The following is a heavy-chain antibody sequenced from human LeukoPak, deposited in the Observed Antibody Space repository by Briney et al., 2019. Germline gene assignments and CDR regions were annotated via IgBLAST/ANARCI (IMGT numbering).Heavy chain of an antibody. D-gene: IGHD3-10*01. J-gene: IGHJ6*03. V-gene: IGHV3-30*02. CDR3: AKVGQKARFGEAYYYYYYMDV. Sequence: GGSLRLSCAASGFTFSSYGMHWVRQAPGKGLEWVAFIRYDGSNKYYADSVKGRFTISRDNSKNTLYLQMNSLRAEDTAVYYCAKVGQKARFGEAYYYYYYMDVWGKGTTVTVSS. CDR2: IRYDGSNK. CDR1: GFTFSSYG.